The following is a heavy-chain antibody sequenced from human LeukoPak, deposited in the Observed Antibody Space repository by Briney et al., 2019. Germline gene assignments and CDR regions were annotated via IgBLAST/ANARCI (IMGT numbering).Heavy chain of an antibody. CDR1: GFTFSRYW. CDR3: TRDTGGSGSYPDY. Sequence: GGSLRLSCAASGFTFSRYWMTWVRQTPGKGLEWVANVKQDETEKYYWDSVSGRFTISRDNAKNSLYLQMNSLRAEDTGLYYCTRDTGGSGSYPDYWGQGTLVTVSS. D-gene: IGHD1-26*01. V-gene: IGHV3-7*01. CDR2: VKQDETEK. J-gene: IGHJ4*02.